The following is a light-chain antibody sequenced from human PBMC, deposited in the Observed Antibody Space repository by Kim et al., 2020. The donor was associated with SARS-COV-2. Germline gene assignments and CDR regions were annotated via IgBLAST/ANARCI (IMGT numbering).Light chain of an antibody. CDR1: SLRSYY. Sequence: SSELTQDPAVSVALGQTVRITCQGDSLRSYYATWYQQKPGQAPILVIYGKNNRPSGIPDRFSGSSSGYTASLTITGTQAGDEADYYCNSRDSNDNVVFGGGTQLTVL. CDR2: GKN. CDR3: NSRDSNDNVV. V-gene: IGLV3-19*01. J-gene: IGLJ2*01.